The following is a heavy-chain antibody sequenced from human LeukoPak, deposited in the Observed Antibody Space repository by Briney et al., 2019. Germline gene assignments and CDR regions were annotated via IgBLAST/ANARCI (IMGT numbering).Heavy chain of an antibody. J-gene: IGHJ4*02. V-gene: IGHV1-2*02. CDR2: INPNSGGT. CDR3: ARDLGRSGSLGD. Sequence: GESLKISCKGSGYTFTGYYMHWVRQAPGQGLEWMGWINPNSGGTNYAQKFQGRVTMTRDTSISTAYMELSRLRSDDTAVYYCARDLGRSGSLGDWGQGTLVTVSS. D-gene: IGHD1-26*01. CDR1: GYTFTGYY.